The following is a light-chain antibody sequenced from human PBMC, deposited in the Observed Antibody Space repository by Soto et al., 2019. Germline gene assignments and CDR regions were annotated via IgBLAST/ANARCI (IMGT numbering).Light chain of an antibody. V-gene: IGKV3-15*01. CDR2: HTS. CDR1: QRVGSD. Sequence: EVVLTQSPGTLSLSPGKRATLSCRASQRVGSDLAWYQQKPGQAPRLLIYHTSTRATGIPARFSGSGSGTEFTLTISSLHSEDSAVYYCQHYNNWPLTFGGGTKVDIK. J-gene: IGKJ4*01. CDR3: QHYNNWPLT.